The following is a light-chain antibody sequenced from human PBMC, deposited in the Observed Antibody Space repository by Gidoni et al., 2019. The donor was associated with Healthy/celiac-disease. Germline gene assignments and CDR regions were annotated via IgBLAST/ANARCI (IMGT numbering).Light chain of an antibody. J-gene: IGKJ1*01. CDR2: GAS. CDR1: QSVSSSY. V-gene: IGKV3-20*01. Sequence: EIVLTQSPGTLPLSPGERATLSCRASQSVSSSYLAWYQQKPGQAPRLLIYGASSRATGIPDRFSGSGSGTDFTLTISRLEPEDFAVYYCQQYGSSRTFXXXTKVEIK. CDR3: QQYGSSRT.